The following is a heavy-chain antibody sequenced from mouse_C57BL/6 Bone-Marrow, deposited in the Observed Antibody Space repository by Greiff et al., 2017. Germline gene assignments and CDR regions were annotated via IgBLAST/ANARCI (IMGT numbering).Heavy chain of an antibody. V-gene: IGHV1-18*01. CDR2: INPNNGGT. CDR3: ARVFGLGFYYAMDY. CDR1: GYKFTDYN. J-gene: IGHJ4*01. Sequence: EVQLQQSGPELVKPGASVKIPCKASGYKFTDYNMDWVKQSHGKSLEWIGDINPNNGGTIYNQKFKGKATLTVDKSSSTAYMELRSLTSEDTAVYYCARVFGLGFYYAMDYWGQGTSVTVSS.